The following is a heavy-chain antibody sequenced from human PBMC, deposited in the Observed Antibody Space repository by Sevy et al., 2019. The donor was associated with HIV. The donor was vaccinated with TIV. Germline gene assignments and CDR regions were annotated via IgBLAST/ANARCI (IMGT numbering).Heavy chain of an antibody. CDR3: ARPKRITMIVVVTPNWFDP. CDR1: GFTFSDYY. Sequence: GRSLRLSCAASGFTFSDYYMSWIRQAPGKGLEWVSYISSSGSTIYYADSVKGRFTISRDNAKNSLDLQMNSLRAEDTAVYYCARPKRITMIVVVTPNWFDPWGQGTLVTVSS. V-gene: IGHV3-11*01. J-gene: IGHJ5*02. CDR2: ISSSGSTI. D-gene: IGHD3-22*01.